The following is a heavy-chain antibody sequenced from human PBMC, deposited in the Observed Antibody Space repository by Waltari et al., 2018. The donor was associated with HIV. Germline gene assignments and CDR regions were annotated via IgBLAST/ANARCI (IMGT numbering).Heavy chain of an antibody. Sequence: QLQLQESGPGLVKPSETLSLTCPVSGGSISSSSYYWGWIRQPPGKGLEWIGSSYYSGSTYYNPSLKSRVTISVDTSKNQFSLKLSSVTAADTAVYYCARHPSCGSGSCDAFDIWGQGTMVTVSS. V-gene: IGHV4-39*01. J-gene: IGHJ3*02. CDR1: GGSISSSSYY. CDR3: ARHPSCGSGSCDAFDI. CDR2: SYYSGST. D-gene: IGHD3-10*01.